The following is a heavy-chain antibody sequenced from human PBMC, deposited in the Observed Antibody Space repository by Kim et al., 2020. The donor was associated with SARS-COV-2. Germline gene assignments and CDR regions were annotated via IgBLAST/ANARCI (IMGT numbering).Heavy chain of an antibody. V-gene: IGHV3-74*01. CDR2: EGSST. J-gene: IGHJ4*02. Sequence: EGSSTNYADSVKGRFTISRDNAKNTLHLQMNSLRAEDTAVYYCASLRGGPDWGPGTLVTVSS. CDR3: ASLRGGPD. D-gene: IGHD2-15*01.